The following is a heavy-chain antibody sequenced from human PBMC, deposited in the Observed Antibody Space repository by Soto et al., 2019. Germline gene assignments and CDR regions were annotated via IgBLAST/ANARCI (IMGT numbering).Heavy chain of an antibody. J-gene: IGHJ4*02. Sequence: QVQLVQSGVEVQKPGASVKVSCKASGYTFSSYVINWLRQAPGQGLEWMGWISPYNGNTNYGQNLQGRVTMTTDTSTSIVDMELRSLRSDDTAVYYCAREGGVWGSFRYFDYWGQGILVTVSP. CDR2: ISPYNGNT. CDR3: AREGGVWGSFRYFDY. V-gene: IGHV1-18*04. CDR1: GYTFSSYV. D-gene: IGHD3-16*02.